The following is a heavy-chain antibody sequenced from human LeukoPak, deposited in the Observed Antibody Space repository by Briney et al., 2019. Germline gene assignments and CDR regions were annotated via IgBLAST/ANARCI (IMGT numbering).Heavy chain of an antibody. CDR1: SGSISTSNYY. CDR2: IFYSGST. CDR3: ARRGYRVRGAPQAGWFDP. D-gene: IGHD3-10*01. V-gene: IGHV4-39*07. Sequence: SETLSLTCTVSSGSISTSNYYWGWVRQPPGKALEWIGNIFYSGSTYYSPSLKSRVTISVDTSKNQFSLKLSSVTAADTAVYYCARRGYRVRGAPQAGWFDPWGQGTLVTVSS. J-gene: IGHJ5*02.